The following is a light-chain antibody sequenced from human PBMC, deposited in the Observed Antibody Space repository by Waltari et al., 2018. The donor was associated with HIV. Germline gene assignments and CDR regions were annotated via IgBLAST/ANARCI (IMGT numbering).Light chain of an antibody. CDR2: EGN. CDR1: KNDFDDYNY. J-gene: IGLJ3*02. CDR3: TSYISSSSPV. V-gene: IGLV2-14*01. Sequence: QSALTQPASVPGSPGQSITISCTGTKNDFDDYNYFSWYQHHPGKAPKVMIYEGNNRPSGVSNRFSGSKSGNTASLTISGLQAEDEADYFCTSYISSSSPVFGGWTKLTVL.